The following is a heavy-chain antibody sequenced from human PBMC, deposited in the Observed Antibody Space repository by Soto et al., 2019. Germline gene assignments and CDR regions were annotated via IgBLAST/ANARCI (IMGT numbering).Heavy chain of an antibody. J-gene: IGHJ4*02. CDR1: GFTFSSYS. V-gene: IGHV3-48*02. D-gene: IGHD4-4*01. CDR2: ISSSSSTI. CDR3: ARGGTTHTTLAVY. Sequence: GGSLRLSCVASGFTFSSYSMNWVRQAPGKGLEWVSYISSSSSTIYYADSVKGRFTISRDNAKNSLYLQINSLRDEDTAVYYCARGGTTHTTLAVYWGQGTLVTVSS.